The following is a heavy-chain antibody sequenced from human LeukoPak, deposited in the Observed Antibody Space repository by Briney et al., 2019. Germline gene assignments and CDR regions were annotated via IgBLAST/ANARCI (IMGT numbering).Heavy chain of an antibody. CDR3: ARGYSGSSWTEDY. V-gene: IGHV1-69*13. Sequence: GASVKVSCKASGGTFSSYAISWVRQAPGQGLEWMGGIIPIFGTANYAQKSQGRVTITADESTSTAYMELSSLRSEDTAVYYCARGYSGSSWTEDYWGQGTLVTVSS. CDR1: GGTFSSYA. J-gene: IGHJ4*02. D-gene: IGHD1-26*01. CDR2: IIPIFGTA.